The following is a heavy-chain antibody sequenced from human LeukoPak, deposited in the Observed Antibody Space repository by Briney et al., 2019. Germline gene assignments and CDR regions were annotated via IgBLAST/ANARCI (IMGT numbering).Heavy chain of an antibody. D-gene: IGHD5-24*01. J-gene: IGHJ4*02. CDR2: IFYSGST. CDR1: GGSISSSSYF. V-gene: IGHV4-39*01. CDR3: ARRTVNRDGYNFWGYYFDY. Sequence: NPSETLSPTCTVSGGSISSSSYFWGWIRQPPGKGLEWIGNIFYSGSTYYNPSLKSRVTISVDTSKNQFSLKLSSVTAADTAVYFCARRTVNRDGYNFWGYYFDYWGQGTLVTVSS.